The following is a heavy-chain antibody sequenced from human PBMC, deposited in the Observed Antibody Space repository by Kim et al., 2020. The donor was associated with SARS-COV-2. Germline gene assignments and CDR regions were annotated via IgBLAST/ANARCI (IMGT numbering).Heavy chain of an antibody. D-gene: IGHD5-12*01. J-gene: IGHJ4*02. CDR3: AKIATIIYFDY. Sequence: YNADSVKGRFTISRDNSTNTLYLQMNSLGAEYTAVYYCAKIATIIYFDYWGQGTLVTVSS. V-gene: IGHV3-23*01.